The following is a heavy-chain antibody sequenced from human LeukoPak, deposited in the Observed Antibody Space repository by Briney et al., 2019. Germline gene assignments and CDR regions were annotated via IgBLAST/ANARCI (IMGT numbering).Heavy chain of an antibody. CDR1: GCTYTIFG. V-gene: IGHV3-48*01. J-gene: IGHJ3*02. CDR2: IDARSGIT. CDR3: ARTYDFGRGPPGDAFDN. D-gene: IGHD3-3*01. Sequence: GGSPRLSCAASGCTYTIFGVYWVHQAPGTEPEWVSYIDARSGITYYANSVQGRFTISRDNAKESVFLQMNSLRVDDTAVYYCARTYDFGRGPPGDAFDNWGPGTWVTVSS.